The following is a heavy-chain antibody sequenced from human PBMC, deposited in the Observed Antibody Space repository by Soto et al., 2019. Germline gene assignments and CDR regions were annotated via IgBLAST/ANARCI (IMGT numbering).Heavy chain of an antibody. D-gene: IGHD3-10*01. V-gene: IGHV3-33*01. Sequence: GESLKISCAASGFTFSSYGMHWVRQAPGKGLEWVAVIWYDGSNKYYADSVKGRFTISRDNSKNTLYLQMNSLRAEDTAVYYCARVGGYFDYWGQGTLVTVSS. CDR3: ARVGGYFDY. CDR1: GFTFSSYG. CDR2: IWYDGSNK. J-gene: IGHJ4*02.